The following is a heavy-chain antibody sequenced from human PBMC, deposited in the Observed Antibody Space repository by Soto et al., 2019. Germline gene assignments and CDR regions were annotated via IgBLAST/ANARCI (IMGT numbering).Heavy chain of an antibody. CDR2: FDPEDGET. CDR3: ATKGIAATGGWFDP. V-gene: IGHV1-24*01. J-gene: IGHJ5*02. D-gene: IGHD6-13*01. Sequence: GASVKVSCKVSGYTLTELSMHWVRQAPGKGLEWMGGFDPEDGETIYAQKFQGRVTMTEDTSTDTAYMELSSLRSEDTAVYYCATKGIAATGGWFDPWGQGTLVTAPQ. CDR1: GYTLTELS.